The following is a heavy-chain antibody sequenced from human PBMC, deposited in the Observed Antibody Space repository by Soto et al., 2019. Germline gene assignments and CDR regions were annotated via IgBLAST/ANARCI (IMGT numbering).Heavy chain of an antibody. CDR3: ARPPPLGYSLY. D-gene: IGHD2-21*01. V-gene: IGHV4-38-2*01. J-gene: IGHJ4*02. CDR2: IYHSGTT. CDR1: GDCISRGYH. Sequence: SETLSLTCAVSGDCISRGYHWAWIRQSPGKGLEWVASIYHSGTTYYHPSLTGRVTISVDTSKNQFSLKLTSVTAADSAVEYCARPPPLGYSLYFGPGNLLTVSS.